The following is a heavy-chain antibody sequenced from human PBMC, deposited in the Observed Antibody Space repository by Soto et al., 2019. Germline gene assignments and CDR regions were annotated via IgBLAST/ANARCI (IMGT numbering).Heavy chain of an antibody. J-gene: IGHJ4*02. CDR3: ARSQNYDILTGYFTRGGNFDY. CDR2: IIPIFGTA. V-gene: IGHV1-69*01. CDR1: GGTFSRYS. D-gene: IGHD3-9*01. Sequence: QVQLVQSGAEVKKPGSSVKVSCKASGGTFSRYSISWVRQAPGQGLEWMGGIIPIFGTANYAQEFQGRVMVTADASTSNATMYLRSLRSEDTAVYYCARSQNYDILTGYFTRGGNFDYWGQGTLVTVSS.